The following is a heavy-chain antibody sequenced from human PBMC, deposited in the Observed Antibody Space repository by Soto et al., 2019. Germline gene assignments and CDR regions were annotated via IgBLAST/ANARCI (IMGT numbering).Heavy chain of an antibody. Sequence: QITLKESGPTLVKPTQTLTLTCTFSGFSLSTSGVGVGWIRQSPGKALEWLALIYWDDDKRYRPSLKSRLTITKDTSKNQVVLTMTNMDLVDTGTYYCAHSIVGVAGGDYWGQGTLVTVSS. V-gene: IGHV2-5*02. CDR3: AHSIVGVAGGDY. J-gene: IGHJ4*02. D-gene: IGHD1-26*01. CDR2: IYWDDDK. CDR1: GFSLSTSGVG.